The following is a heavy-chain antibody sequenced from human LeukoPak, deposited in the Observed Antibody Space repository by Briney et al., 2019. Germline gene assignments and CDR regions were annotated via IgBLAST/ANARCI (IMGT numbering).Heavy chain of an antibody. V-gene: IGHV4-59*01. CDR3: AIRYGDPRFGGMDV. D-gene: IGHD4-17*01. CDR2: IYYSGST. CDR1: GGSISSYY. J-gene: IGHJ6*02. Sequence: SETLSLTCTVSGGSISSYYWSWIRQPPGKGLEWIGNIYYSGSTNYNPSLKSRVTISVDTSKNQFSLKLSSVTAADTAVYYCAIRYGDPRFGGMDVWGQGTTVTVS.